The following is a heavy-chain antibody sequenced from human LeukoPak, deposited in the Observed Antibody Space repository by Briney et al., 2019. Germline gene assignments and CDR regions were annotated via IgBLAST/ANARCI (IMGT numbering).Heavy chain of an antibody. V-gene: IGHV3-7*05. D-gene: IGHD3-22*01. Sequence: PGGSLSLSCAPSGFILSDYWMSWVRQAPGKGLEWVASIKNGGTESYHVDSVKGRFTISRDSAKNSLYLQMNSLRADDTALYYCVRDSDRRSDCWGQGTIVAVSS. J-gene: IGHJ4*02. CDR2: IKNGGTES. CDR1: GFILSDYW. CDR3: VRDSDRRSDC.